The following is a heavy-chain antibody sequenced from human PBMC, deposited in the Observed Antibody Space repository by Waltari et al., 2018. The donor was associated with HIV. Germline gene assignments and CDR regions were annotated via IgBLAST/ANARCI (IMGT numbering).Heavy chain of an antibody. CDR1: GDSLNSGGYH. CDR3: AGLGVGWAFDI. D-gene: IGHD2-15*01. CDR2: ISYTGGT. V-gene: IGHV4-31*03. Sequence: QVQLQESVPGLVKPSQTLSLTCTVSGDSLNSGGYHWSWIRQHPVRGLEWIGYISYTGGTYYSPSLKSRLSISADPSKNQLSLKLTSVTAADTAVYYCAGLGVGWAFDIWGQGTMVSVSS. J-gene: IGHJ3*02.